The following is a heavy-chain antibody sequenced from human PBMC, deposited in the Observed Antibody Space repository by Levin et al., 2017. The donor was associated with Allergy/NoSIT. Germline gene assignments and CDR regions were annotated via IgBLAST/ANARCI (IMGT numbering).Heavy chain of an antibody. J-gene: IGHJ4*02. CDR1: GFTFSNAW. V-gene: IGHV3-15*01. Sequence: GESLKISCAASGFTFSNAWMTWVRQAPGKGLEWVGRIKSQTDGGTTDYAAPVKGRFTISRDDSKNTLFLQMNSLKTEDTAVYYCTTAGAMIRGVISDYWGQGTLVAVSS. D-gene: IGHD3-10*01. CDR2: IKSQTDGGTT. CDR3: TTAGAMIRGVISDY.